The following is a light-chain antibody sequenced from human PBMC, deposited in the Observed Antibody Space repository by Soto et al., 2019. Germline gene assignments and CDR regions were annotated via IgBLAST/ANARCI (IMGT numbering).Light chain of an antibody. J-gene: IGKJ1*01. V-gene: IGKV1-5*03. Sequence: DIQMTQSPSTLSASVGDRVTITCRASQSISSWLAWYQQKPGKDAKLLIYKASRIESGVPSRFSGSGSGTEFTLTISRLQPDDFATYYWQQYNCYPETFGQGTKVEIK. CDR2: KAS. CDR1: QSISSW. CDR3: QQYNCYPET.